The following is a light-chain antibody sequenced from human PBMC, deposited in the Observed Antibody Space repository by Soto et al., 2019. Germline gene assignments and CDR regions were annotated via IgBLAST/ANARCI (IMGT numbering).Light chain of an antibody. CDR1: QNIGNN. CDR3: QQYNYWLS. CDR2: AAS. Sequence: EIVMTQSPATLSVSPGERVTLSCKAGQNIGNNLGWYQQKPGQTPRLLIYAASTRATGIPARFSGTASGTEFTLTISSLQSEDTAVYYCQQYNYWLSFGQGTKVEIK. J-gene: IGKJ1*01. V-gene: IGKV3-15*01.